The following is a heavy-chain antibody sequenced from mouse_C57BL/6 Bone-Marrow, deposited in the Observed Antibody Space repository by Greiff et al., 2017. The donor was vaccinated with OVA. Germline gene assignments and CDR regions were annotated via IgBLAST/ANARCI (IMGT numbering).Heavy chain of an antibody. CDR3: ARWGLRYYFDY. D-gene: IGHD2-2*01. CDR1: GYAFTNYL. J-gene: IGHJ2*01. CDR2: INPGSGGT. V-gene: IGHV1-54*01. Sequence: QVQLQQSGAELVRPGTSVKVSCKASGYAFTNYLIEWVKQRPGQGLEWIGVINPGSGGTNYNEKFKGKATLTADKSSSTAYMQLSSLTSEDSAVYFCARWGLRYYFDYWGQGTTLTVSS.